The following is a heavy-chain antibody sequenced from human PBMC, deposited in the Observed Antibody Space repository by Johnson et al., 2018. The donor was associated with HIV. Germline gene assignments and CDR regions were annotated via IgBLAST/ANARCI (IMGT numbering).Heavy chain of an antibody. J-gene: IGHJ3*02. CDR1: GFTFSSYG. CDR2: IYTGGNA. D-gene: IGHD2-21*02. CDR3: ARGEGSYCGGDCYYAFHI. V-gene: IGHV3-NL1*01. Sequence: QVQLVESGGGVVQPGGSLRLSCAASGFTFSSYGMHWVRQAPGKGLEWVSVIYTGGNAYYADSVKGRFTISRHNSKNTLYLQVDSLRVEDTAVYYCARGEGSYCGGDCYYAFHIWGQGTMVIVSS.